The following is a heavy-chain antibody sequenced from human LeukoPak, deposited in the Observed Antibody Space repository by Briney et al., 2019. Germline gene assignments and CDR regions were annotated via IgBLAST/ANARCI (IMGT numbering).Heavy chain of an antibody. V-gene: IGHV4-30-2*01. Sequence: PSETLSLTCAVSGGSISSGGYSWSLIRQPPGKGLEWIGYIYHSGSTYYNPSLTSRVTISVDRSKNQFSLKLSSVTAADTAVYYCARGPDYGDYYFDYWGQGTLVTVSS. CDR3: ARGPDYGDYYFDY. D-gene: IGHD4-17*01. CDR2: IYHSGST. J-gene: IGHJ4*02. CDR1: GGSISSGGYS.